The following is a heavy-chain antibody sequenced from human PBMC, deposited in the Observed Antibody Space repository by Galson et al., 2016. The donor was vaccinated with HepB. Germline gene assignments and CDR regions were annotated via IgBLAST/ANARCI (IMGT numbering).Heavy chain of an antibody. V-gene: IGHV4-34*01. CDR3: AREVIRAFDI. Sequence: SETLSLTCVVYGGSFSGYYWSWIRQPPGKGLEWIGEINHSGSTNYNPSLKSRVTISEDTSKNQFSLKLSSVTAADTAVYYCAREVIRAFDIWGQGTMVTVSS. CDR1: GGSFSGYY. CDR2: INHSGST. D-gene: IGHD3-22*01. J-gene: IGHJ3*02.